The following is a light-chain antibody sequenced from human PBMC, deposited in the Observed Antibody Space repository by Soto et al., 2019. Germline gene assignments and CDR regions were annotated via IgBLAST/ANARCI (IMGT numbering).Light chain of an antibody. Sequence: SALTQSASVSGSPGQSITISCTGTSSDIGSYNYVSWYQQHPDKAPKLMIYDVTNRPSGVSDRFSGCKSGNTASLTISGLQAEDEADYYCNSYTSISTYVFGTGTKVTVL. CDR2: DVT. V-gene: IGLV2-14*03. J-gene: IGLJ1*01. CDR3: NSYTSISTYV. CDR1: SSDIGSYNY.